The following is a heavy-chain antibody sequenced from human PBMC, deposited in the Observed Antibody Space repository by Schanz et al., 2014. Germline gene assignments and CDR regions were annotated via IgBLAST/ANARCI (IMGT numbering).Heavy chain of an antibody. D-gene: IGHD1-26*01. Sequence: VQLLESGGGLVQPGGSLRLSCAASEFTFSTDAMSWIRQAPGKGLGWISFINTGSNYINYADSVKGRFTISRDNTKNSLFLQLNSLRADDTAVYYCARNRGSGGQNWYFDLWGHGTLVTVSS. J-gene: IGHJ2*01. CDR3: ARNRGSGGQNWYFDL. V-gene: IGHV3-11*03. CDR2: INTGSNYI. CDR1: EFTFSTDA.